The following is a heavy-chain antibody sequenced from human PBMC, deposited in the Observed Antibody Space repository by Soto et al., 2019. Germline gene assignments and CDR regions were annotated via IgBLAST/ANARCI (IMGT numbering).Heavy chain of an antibody. D-gene: IGHD2-21*01. CDR1: GGTFSSFA. CDR3: ARDRVMRGNAYYYGMDV. V-gene: IGHV1-69*12. CDR2: IVPMFAAP. Sequence: QVLLVQSGAEVKKPGSSVRVSCKTSGGTFSSFAISWVRLAPGQGLEWMGVIVPMFAAPTYAQKFQGRVSITVDESTRTAYMELSRLRSDDTAVYYCARDRVMRGNAYYYGMDVWGQGTTVTVSS. J-gene: IGHJ6*02.